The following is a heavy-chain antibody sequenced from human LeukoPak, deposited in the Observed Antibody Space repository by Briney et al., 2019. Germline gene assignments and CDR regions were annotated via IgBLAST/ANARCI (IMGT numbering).Heavy chain of an antibody. CDR2: ISGSGGST. J-gene: IGHJ4*02. V-gene: IGHV3-23*01. CDR1: GFTFSSYA. Sequence: PGGSLRLSCAASGFTFSSYAMSWVRQAPGKGLEWVSAISGSGGSTYYADSVKGRFTISRDNSKNTLYLQMNSLRAEDTAVYYCAKAKPEIVVVPAAVQHFDYWGQGTLVTVSS. D-gene: IGHD2-2*02. CDR3: AKAKPEIVVVPAAVQHFDY.